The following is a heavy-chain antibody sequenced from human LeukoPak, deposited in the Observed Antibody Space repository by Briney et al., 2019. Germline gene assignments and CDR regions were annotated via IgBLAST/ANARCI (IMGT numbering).Heavy chain of an antibody. J-gene: IGHJ1*01. D-gene: IGHD3-10*01. CDR1: GYSFTTYC. CDR3: ATYAGSYSKYFQH. Sequence: PGESLKISCKGSGYSFTTYCNGWVRQMPGKGLEWMGVICPRDSHTRYSPSFQGQVTISADKSISTAYLQWSSLKASDTAMYFCATYAGSYSKYFQHWGQGTLVTVSS. CDR2: ICPRDSHT. V-gene: IGHV5-51*01.